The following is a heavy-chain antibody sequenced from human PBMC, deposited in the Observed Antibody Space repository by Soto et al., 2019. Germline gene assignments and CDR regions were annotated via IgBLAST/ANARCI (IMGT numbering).Heavy chain of an antibody. CDR1: GGTFSSYA. V-gene: IGHV1-69*13. Sequence: SVKVSCKASGGTFSSYAISWVRQAPGQGLEWMGGIIPIFGTANYAQKFQGRVTITADESTSAAYMELSSLRSEDTAVYYCARGDCSGGSCYYYYGMDVWGQGTTVTVSS. CDR2: IIPIFGTA. CDR3: ARGDCSGGSCYYYYGMDV. J-gene: IGHJ6*02. D-gene: IGHD2-15*01.